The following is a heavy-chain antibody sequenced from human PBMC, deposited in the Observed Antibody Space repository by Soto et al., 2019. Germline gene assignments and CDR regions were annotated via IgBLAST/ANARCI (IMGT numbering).Heavy chain of an antibody. D-gene: IGHD3-16*01. CDR1: GFTFSSYG. V-gene: IGHV3-30*18. J-gene: IGHJ5*02. CDR3: AKDLGP. CDR2: ISYDESNK. Sequence: QVQLVESGGGVVQPGRSLRLSCAASGFTFSSYGMHWVRQAPGKGLEWVAVISYDESNKYYADSVKGRFTISRDNSKNTLYLQMNSLRAEDTAVYYCAKDLGPWGQGTLVTVSS.